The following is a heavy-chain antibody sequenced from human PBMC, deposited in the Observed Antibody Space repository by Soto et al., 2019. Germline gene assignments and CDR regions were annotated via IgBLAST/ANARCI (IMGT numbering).Heavy chain of an antibody. CDR1: GFTFNMNA. Sequence: EVHLLESGGGLVQPGGSLRVSCAASGFTFNMNAMSWVRQAPGKGLEWVSSISGSGGNTYYADSVRGRFTISRDNSKNTLYLQMNSLRVEDTAVYYCAKDLSQFGVPIICNWFDPWGQGTLVTVSS. CDR3: AKDLSQFGVPIICNWFDP. D-gene: IGHD3-3*01. V-gene: IGHV3-23*01. J-gene: IGHJ5*02. CDR2: ISGSGGNT.